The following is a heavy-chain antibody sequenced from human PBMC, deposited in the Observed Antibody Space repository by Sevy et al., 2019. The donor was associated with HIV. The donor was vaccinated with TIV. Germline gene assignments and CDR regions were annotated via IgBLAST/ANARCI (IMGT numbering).Heavy chain of an antibody. CDR3: AREKIHSSGWYYFDY. V-gene: IGHV1-18*01. J-gene: IGHJ4*02. CDR1: GYTFTSNG. CDR2: ISAYNGNT. Sequence: GESLKISCKTSGYTFTSNGISWVRQAPGQGLEWMGWISAYNGNTNYAQKLQGRVTMTTDTSTSTAYMELRSLRSDDTAVYYCAREKIHSSGWYYFDYWGQGTLVTVSS. D-gene: IGHD6-19*01.